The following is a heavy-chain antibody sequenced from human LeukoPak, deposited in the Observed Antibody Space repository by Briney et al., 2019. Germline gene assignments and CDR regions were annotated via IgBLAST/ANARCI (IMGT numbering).Heavy chain of an antibody. D-gene: IGHD3-10*01. Sequence: ASVKVSCKASGYTFTGYYMHWVRQAPGQGLEWMGWINPNSGGTNYAQKFQGRVTMTRDTSISTAYMELSRLRSDDTAVYYCATGAGSYSNGWFDPWGQGTLVTVSS. CDR3: ATGAGSYSNGWFDP. CDR2: INPNSGGT. V-gene: IGHV1-2*02. CDR1: GYTFTGYY. J-gene: IGHJ5*02.